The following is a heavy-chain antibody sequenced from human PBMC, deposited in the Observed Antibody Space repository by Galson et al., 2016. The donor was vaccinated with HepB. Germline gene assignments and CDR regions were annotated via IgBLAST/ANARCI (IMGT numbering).Heavy chain of an antibody. CDR2: IKQDGSKK. CDR1: GFTFSDYW. D-gene: IGHD3-16*01. Sequence: SLRLSCAASGFTFSDYWMRWVSQAPGKGLEWVANIKQDGSKKEYLDSVEGRFTISRGNAAKSVYLQLNSLRADDTAVYYCAREGAGGFDNWGQGTLVTVSS. V-gene: IGHV3-7*03. J-gene: IGHJ4*02. CDR3: AREGAGGFDN.